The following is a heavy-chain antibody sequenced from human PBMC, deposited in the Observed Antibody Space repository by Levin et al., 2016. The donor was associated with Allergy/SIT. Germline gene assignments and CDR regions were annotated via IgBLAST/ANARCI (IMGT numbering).Heavy chain of an antibody. Sequence: WVRQAPGQGLEWMGGIIPIFGTANYAQKFQGRVTITADESTSTAYMELSSLRSEDTAVYYCAREEVNIVVVPADILRWYYGMDVWGQGTTVTVSS. V-gene: IGHV1-69*01. J-gene: IGHJ6*02. CDR2: IIPIFGTA. D-gene: IGHD2-2*01. CDR3: AREEVNIVVVPADILRWYYGMDV.